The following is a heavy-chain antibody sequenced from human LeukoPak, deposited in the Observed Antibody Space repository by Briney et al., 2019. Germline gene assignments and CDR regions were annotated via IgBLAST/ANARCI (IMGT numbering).Heavy chain of an antibody. CDR2: NYTSGST. J-gene: IGHJ5*02. V-gene: IGHV4-4*09. CDR3: ARHFGYCSSTSCYKGTYNWFDP. CDR1: GGSISSYY. D-gene: IGHD2-2*02. Sequence: PSETLSLTCTVSGGSISSYYWSWIRQPPGKGLEWIGYNYTSGSTNYNPSLKSQVTISVDTSKNQFSLKLGSVTAADTAVYYCARHFGYCSSTSCYKGTYNWFDPWGQGTLVTVSS.